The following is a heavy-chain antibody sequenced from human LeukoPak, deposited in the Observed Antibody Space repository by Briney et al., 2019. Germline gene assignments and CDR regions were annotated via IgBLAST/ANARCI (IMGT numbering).Heavy chain of an antibody. D-gene: IGHD2-15*01. CDR1: GFIFSHNW. CDR2: LKPDGSDK. CDR3: ASELQWSFYY. J-gene: IGHJ4*02. V-gene: IGHV3-7*04. Sequence: QPRGSLRLSCAASGFIFSHNWMSWVRQVPGKGLEWVANLKPDGSDKYYVDSVKGRFTISRDNAKNSLYLQMDSLRAEDTAVYYCASELQWSFYYWGQGTLVTVSS.